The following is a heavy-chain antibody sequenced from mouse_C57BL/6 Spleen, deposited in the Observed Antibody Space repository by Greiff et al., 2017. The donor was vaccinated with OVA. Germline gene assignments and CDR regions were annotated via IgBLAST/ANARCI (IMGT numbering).Heavy chain of an antibody. D-gene: IGHD2-3*01. J-gene: IGHJ2*01. CDR1: GYTFTDYE. V-gene: IGHV1-15*01. CDR2: IDPETGGT. CDR3: TRLWLLRLDY. Sequence: VQLQQSGAELVRPGASVTLSCKASGYTFTDYEMHWVKQTPVHGLEWIGAIDPETGGTAYNQKFKGKAILTADKSSSTAYMELRSLTSEDSAVYYCTRLWLLRLDYWGQGTTLTVSS.